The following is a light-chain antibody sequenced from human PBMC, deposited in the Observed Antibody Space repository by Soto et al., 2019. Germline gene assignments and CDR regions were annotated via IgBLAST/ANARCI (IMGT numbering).Light chain of an antibody. Sequence: EIVLTQSPGTLSLSPGERATLSCGASQSVSSSYLAWYQQKPGQAPRLLIYGASSRATGIPDRFSGSGSGTDFTLPISRLEPEDFAVYYCQQYGSSPVTFGQGTKVEI. V-gene: IGKV3-20*01. J-gene: IGKJ1*01. CDR1: QSVSSSY. CDR3: QQYGSSPVT. CDR2: GAS.